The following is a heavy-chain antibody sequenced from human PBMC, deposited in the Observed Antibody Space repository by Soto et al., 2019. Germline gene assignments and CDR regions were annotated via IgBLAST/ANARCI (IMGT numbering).Heavy chain of an antibody. CDR2: IYKSATT. CDR3: ARGRYCLTGRCFPNWFDS. V-gene: IGHV4-30-4*01. D-gene: IGHD2-15*01. J-gene: IGHJ5*01. Sequence: SETLSLTCSVSGDSISTVDYFWAWVRQPPGQALEYIGYIYKSATTYYNPSFESRVAISLDTSKSQFSLNVTSLTAADTAVYLCARGRYCLTGRCFPNWFDSWGQGTLVTVSS. CDR1: GDSISTVDYF.